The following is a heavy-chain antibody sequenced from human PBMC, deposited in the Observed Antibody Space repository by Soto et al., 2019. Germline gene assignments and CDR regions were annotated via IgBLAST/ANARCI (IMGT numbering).Heavy chain of an antibody. CDR2: INPSGGST. D-gene: IGHD2-15*01. V-gene: IGHV1-46*01. Sequence: ASVKVSCKASGYTFTSYYMHWGRQAPGQGLEWMGIINPSGGSTSYAQEFQGRVTMTRDTSTSTVYMELSSLRSEDTAVYYCARGHCSGGSCYENYYYYGMDVWGQGTTVTVSS. CDR1: GYTFTSYY. CDR3: ARGHCSGGSCYENYYYYGMDV. J-gene: IGHJ6*02.